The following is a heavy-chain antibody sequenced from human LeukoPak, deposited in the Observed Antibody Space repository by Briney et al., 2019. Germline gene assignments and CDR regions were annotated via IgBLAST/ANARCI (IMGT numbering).Heavy chain of an antibody. CDR2: ISGSGDTT. Sequence: GGSLRLSCATSGFIFSNYAVNWVRQAPGKGLEWVSIISGSGDTTYYADSVKGRFTISRDNSKNTLYLQMNSLRAEDTAVYYCARRGFKGYCSDGSCYSRQPNWFDPWGQGTLVTVSS. D-gene: IGHD2-15*01. J-gene: IGHJ5*02. CDR3: ARRGFKGYCSDGSCYSRQPNWFDP. CDR1: GFIFSNYA. V-gene: IGHV3-23*01.